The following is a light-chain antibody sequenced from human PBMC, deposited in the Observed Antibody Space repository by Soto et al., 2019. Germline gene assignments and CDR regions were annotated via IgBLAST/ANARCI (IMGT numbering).Light chain of an antibody. CDR3: AAWDDSLKGL. J-gene: IGLJ2*01. CDR2: SNN. CDR1: SSNIGSNT. Sequence: QSVLTQPPSASGTPGQRVTISCSGSSSNIGSNTVNWYQQLPGTAPKLLIYSNNQRPSGVPDRFSGSKSGTSASLAISGHQSEDEADYYCAAWDDSLKGLFGGGTKLTVL. V-gene: IGLV1-44*01.